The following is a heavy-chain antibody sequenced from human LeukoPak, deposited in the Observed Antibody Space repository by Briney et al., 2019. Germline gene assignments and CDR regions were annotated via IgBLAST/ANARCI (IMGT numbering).Heavy chain of an antibody. CDR2: ISGYNGNR. J-gene: IGHJ4*02. Sequence: ASVKVSCKASGYTFTRYGISWVRQAPGQGLEWMGWISGYNGNRNYAQKVKDRVNMTTDASTSTAYMELRNLTSDDTAVYYCARRIMDYDFWSGSYFDYWGQGALVNFSS. CDR1: GYTFTRYG. D-gene: IGHD3-3*01. V-gene: IGHV1-18*01. CDR3: ARRIMDYDFWSGSYFDY.